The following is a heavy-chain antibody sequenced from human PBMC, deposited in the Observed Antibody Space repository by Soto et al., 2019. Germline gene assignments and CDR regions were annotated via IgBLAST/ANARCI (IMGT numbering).Heavy chain of an antibody. CDR1: GFTFTTYG. CDR3: ARERRDCSSSSCYLYDFDY. CDR2: ITSNGGST. J-gene: IGHJ4*02. V-gene: IGHV3-64*07. D-gene: IGHD2-2*01. Sequence: EVQLVESGGGLVQPGGSLRLSCAASGFTFTTYGIHWVRQAPGKGLGFVCAITSNGGSTYYADSVKGKFTISRDNSKNTVYLQMGSLRVDDMGVYYCARERRDCSSSSCYLYDFDYWGQGTLVTVSS.